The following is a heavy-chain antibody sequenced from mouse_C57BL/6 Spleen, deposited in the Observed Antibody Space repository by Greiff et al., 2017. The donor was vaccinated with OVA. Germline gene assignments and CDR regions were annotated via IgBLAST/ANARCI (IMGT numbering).Heavy chain of an antibody. J-gene: IGHJ2*01. CDR3: ARGSYYCDY. V-gene: IGHV1-42*01. Sequence: EVQLLQSGPELVKPGASVKISCKASGYSFTGYYMNWVKQSPEKSLEWIGEINPSTGGTTYNQKFKAKATLTVDKSSSTAYMQLKSLTSEDSAVYYCARGSYYCDYWGQGTTLTVSS. CDR2: INPSTGGT. CDR1: GYSFTGYY.